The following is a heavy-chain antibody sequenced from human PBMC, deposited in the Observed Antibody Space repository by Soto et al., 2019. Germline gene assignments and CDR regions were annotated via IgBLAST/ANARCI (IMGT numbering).Heavy chain of an antibody. CDR3: ARFSYGDYASGWFDP. Sequence: EVQLLASGGGLVQPGGSLRVSCAASGFTFYNYAMTWVRQAPGKGLEWVSTIGSGGGDTYYADSVKGRFTISRDDSKSTVYLQLSSLRAEDTALYYCARFSYGDYASGWFDPWGQGTLVTVSS. D-gene: IGHD4-17*01. J-gene: IGHJ5*02. V-gene: IGHV3-23*01. CDR2: IGSGGGDT. CDR1: GFTFYNYA.